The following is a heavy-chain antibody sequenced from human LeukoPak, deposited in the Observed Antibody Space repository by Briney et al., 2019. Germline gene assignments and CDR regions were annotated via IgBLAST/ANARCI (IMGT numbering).Heavy chain of an antibody. Sequence: NPSETLSLTCAVYGGSFSGYYWSWIRQPPGKGLEWIGEINHSGSTNYNPSLKSRVTISVDTSKNQFSLKLSSVTAADTAVYYCASLYRTQKIIQGMSWSVFGVPMSGYFDYWGQGTLVTVSS. CDR1: GGSFSGYY. D-gene: IGHD3-3*01. J-gene: IGHJ4*02. V-gene: IGHV4-34*01. CDR2: INHSGST. CDR3: ASLYRTQKIIQGMSWSVFGVPMSGYFDY.